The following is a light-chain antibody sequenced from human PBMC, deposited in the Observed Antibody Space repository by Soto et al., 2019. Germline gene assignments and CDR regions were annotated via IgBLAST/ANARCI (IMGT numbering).Light chain of an antibody. CDR1: SSDVGGYKH. CDR2: EDS. CDR3: SSYAGSSIWV. Sequence: QSVLTQPASVSGSPGQSITITCTGTSSDVGGYKHVSWYQQHPGKAPKLIIYEDSKRPSGLFNRFSGSKSGNTASLTISGLQAEDEADYYCSSYAGSSIWVFGGGTQLTVL. V-gene: IGLV2-23*01. J-gene: IGLJ3*02.